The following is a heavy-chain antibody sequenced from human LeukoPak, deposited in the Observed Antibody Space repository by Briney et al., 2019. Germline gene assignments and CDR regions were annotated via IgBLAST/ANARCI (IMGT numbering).Heavy chain of an antibody. D-gene: IGHD2-15*01. CDR3: AREGCSGGSCFVRFDP. CDR2: MNPNSGNT. V-gene: IGHV1-8*01. CDR1: GYTFTSYD. Sequence: ASVKVSCKASGYTFTSYDINWVRQATGQGLEWMGWMNPNSGNTGYAQKFQGRVTMTRDMSTSTVYMELSSLRSEDTAVYYCAREGCSGGSCFVRFDPWGQGTLVTVSS. J-gene: IGHJ5*02.